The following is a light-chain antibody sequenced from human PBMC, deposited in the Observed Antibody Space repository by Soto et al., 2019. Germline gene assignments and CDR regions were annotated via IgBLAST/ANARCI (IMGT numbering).Light chain of an antibody. CDR2: DAS. Sequence: IQVTQSPSSLSASVGDRVTITCRASLNIREELDWYQQKPGKAPKLLIYDASNLETGVPSRFSGSGSGTDFTFTISSLQPEDIATYYCQQYDNLPLTFGGGTKVDIK. CDR1: LNIREE. V-gene: IGKV1-33*01. J-gene: IGKJ4*01. CDR3: QQYDNLPLT.